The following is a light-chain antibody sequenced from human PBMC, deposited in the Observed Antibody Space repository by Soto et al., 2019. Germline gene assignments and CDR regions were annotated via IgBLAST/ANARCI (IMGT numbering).Light chain of an antibody. CDR2: GAS. CDR1: QNLSRN. J-gene: IGKJ2*01. CDR3: QQYDNWHHT. Sequence: EMVMTQSPATLSVSPGERATLSCRASQNLSRNLAWYQQQPGQAPRLLIYGASTRPTGIPPRFSGSGSGTDFTLTISILQTEHFAGYYCQQYDNWHHTFGQGTKLQIK. V-gene: IGKV3-15*01.